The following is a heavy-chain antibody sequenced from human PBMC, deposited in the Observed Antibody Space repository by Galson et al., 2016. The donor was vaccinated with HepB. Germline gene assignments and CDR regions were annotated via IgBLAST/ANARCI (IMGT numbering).Heavy chain of an antibody. J-gene: IGHJ4*02. CDR2: TFYRSKWYI. V-gene: IGHV6-1*01. CDR3: ARGGSRIEASGTFDY. D-gene: IGHD6-13*01. Sequence: CAISGDSVSSDSAAWNWIRQSPPRGLEWLGRTFYRSKWYIEYAPSVRSRLSISPDTSNNQFSLKLSSVTAADTAVYYCARGGSRIEASGTFDYWGQGTLVTASS. CDR1: GDSVSSDSAA.